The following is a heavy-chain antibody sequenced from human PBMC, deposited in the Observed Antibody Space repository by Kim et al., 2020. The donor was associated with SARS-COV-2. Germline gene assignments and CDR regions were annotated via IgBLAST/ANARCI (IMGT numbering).Heavy chain of an antibody. V-gene: IGHV1-2*06. CDR2: INPNSGGT. D-gene: IGHD1-7*01. CDR1: GYTFTGYY. Sequence: ASVKVSCKASGYTFTGYYMHWVRQAPGQGLEWMGRINPNSGGTNYAQKFQGRVTMTRDTSISTAYMELSRLRSDDTAVYYCAREGILNWNYAAVDYWGQGTLVTVSS. CDR3: AREGILNWNYAAVDY. J-gene: IGHJ4*02.